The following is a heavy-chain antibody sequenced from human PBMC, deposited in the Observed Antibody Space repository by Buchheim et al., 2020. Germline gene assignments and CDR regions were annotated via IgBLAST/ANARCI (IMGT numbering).Heavy chain of an antibody. Sequence: QVQLVQSGAEVKKPGSSVKVSCKASGGSFSSYAISWVRQAPGQGLEWMGGIIPIFGTANYAQKFQGRITITADESTSTAYMKLSSLRSEDTAVYYCARDGSGSYANYYYGMDVWGQGTT. D-gene: IGHD3-10*01. CDR1: GGSFSSYA. CDR3: ARDGSGSYANYYYGMDV. J-gene: IGHJ6*02. V-gene: IGHV1-69*12. CDR2: IIPIFGTA.